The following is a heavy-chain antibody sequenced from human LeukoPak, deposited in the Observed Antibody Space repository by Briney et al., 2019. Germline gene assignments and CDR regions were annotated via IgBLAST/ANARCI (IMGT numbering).Heavy chain of an antibody. CDR1: GFTFSSYA. CDR2: ISYDGSNK. Sequence: PGRCLRLSCAASGFTFSSYAMHWVRQAPGKGLEWVAVISYDGSNKYYADSVKGRFTISRGNSKNTLYLQMNSLRAEDTAVYYCARDAPYFDYWGQGTLVTVSS. CDR3: ARDAPYFDY. V-gene: IGHV3-30-3*01. J-gene: IGHJ4*02.